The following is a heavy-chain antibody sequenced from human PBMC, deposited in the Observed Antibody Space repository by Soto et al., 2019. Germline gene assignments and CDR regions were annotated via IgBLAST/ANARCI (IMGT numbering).Heavy chain of an antibody. CDR1: GGSISSGGYS. CDR3: ARSRSGTFDI. J-gene: IGHJ3*02. V-gene: IGHV4-30-2*01. Sequence: QLQLQESGPGLVKPSQTLSLTCAVSGGSISSGGYSWSWIRQPPGKGLEWIGYIYHSGSTYYNPSLKSRVTISVDRSKNQFSLKLSSVTAADTAVYYCARSRSGTFDIWGQGTMVTVSS. CDR2: IYHSGST.